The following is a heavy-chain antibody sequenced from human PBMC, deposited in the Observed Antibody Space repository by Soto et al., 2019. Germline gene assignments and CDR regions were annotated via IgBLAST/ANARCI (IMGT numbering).Heavy chain of an antibody. J-gene: IGHJ6*02. CDR2: ISYDGSNK. Sequence: GSLRGACAASGFTFSSYAMHWVRQAPGKGLEWVAVISYDGSNKYYADSVKGRFTISRDNSKNTLYLQMNSLRAEDTAVYYCPREDTVTDGMDVWGQGTKVTVSS. D-gene: IGHD4-17*01. CDR1: GFTFSSYA. V-gene: IGHV3-30-3*01. CDR3: PREDTVTDGMDV.